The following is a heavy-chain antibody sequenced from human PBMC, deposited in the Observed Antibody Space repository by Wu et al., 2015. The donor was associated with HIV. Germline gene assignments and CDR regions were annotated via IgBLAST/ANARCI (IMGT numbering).Heavy chain of an antibody. CDR3: ARDRGGSGWSQDYYYYYGMDV. CDR1: GYTFTRYY. CDR2: INPSGGST. J-gene: IGHJ6*02. D-gene: IGHD6-19*01. Sequence: QAQLVQSGAEVKKPGASVKISCKASGYTFTRYYVHWVRQAPGQGLEWMAIINPSGGSTSYAQKFPGRVTVTGDTSTSTVYMELRSLRSDDTAVYYCARDRGGSGWSQDYYYYYGMDVWGQGP. V-gene: IGHV1-46*01.